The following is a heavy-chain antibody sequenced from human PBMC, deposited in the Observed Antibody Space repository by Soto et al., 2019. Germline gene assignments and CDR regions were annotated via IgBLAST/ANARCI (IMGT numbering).Heavy chain of an antibody. Sequence: QVQLQQWGAGLLKPSETLSLTCAVYGGFVSSGSYYWSWIRQPPGKGLEWIGERSHSGGTHFNPSLKSRVTISVDTSKNPFALKMSSVTAADTALYYCARVERGTATTVVDAFDIWGPGTMVTVSS. CDR2: RSHSGGT. CDR3: ARVERGTATTVVDAFDI. D-gene: IGHD1-1*01. J-gene: IGHJ3*02. V-gene: IGHV4-34*01. CDR1: GGFVSSGSYY.